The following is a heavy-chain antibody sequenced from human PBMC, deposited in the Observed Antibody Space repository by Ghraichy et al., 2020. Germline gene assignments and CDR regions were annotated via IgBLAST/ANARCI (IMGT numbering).Heavy chain of an antibody. CDR2: VYYRGDT. J-gene: IGHJ4*02. V-gene: IGHV4-39*01. Sequence: SQTISLTCAVSRGSISSGNYYWAWIRQPPGKGLEWMGNVYYRGDTYYNSSLRSRLTISVDTSKQQFSLSLYSLTAADTAVYYCASLRVPGDFDYWGPGIMVTVSS. CDR3: ASLRVPGDFDY. CDR1: RGSISSGNYY. D-gene: IGHD3-10*01.